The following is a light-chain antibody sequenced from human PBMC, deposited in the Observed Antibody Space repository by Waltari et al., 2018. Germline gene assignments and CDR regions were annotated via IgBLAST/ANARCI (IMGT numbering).Light chain of an antibody. Sequence: DIVMTQSPDSLAVSLGERATINCTSNQSFLYNSNNKNFLAWYQHKAGQPPKLLIYWASTRESGVPDRFSGSGSGTDFTLTISTLQAEDVAVYYCQQYYSTPYTFGQGTKLEIK. CDR3: QQYYSTPYT. CDR2: WAS. CDR1: QSFLYNSNNKNF. V-gene: IGKV4-1*01. J-gene: IGKJ2*01.